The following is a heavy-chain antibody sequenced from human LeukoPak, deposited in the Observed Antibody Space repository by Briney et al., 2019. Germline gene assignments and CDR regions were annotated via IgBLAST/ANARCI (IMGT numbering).Heavy chain of an antibody. CDR3: AKGRGKDGQNLFDY. CDR1: GFTFSSYE. CDR2: ISSSGSTI. Sequence: GGSLRLSCAASGFTFSSYEMNWVRQAPGKGLEWVSYISSSGSTIYYADSVKGRFTISRDNAKNSLYLQMNSLRAEDTAVYYCAKGRGKDGQNLFDYWGQGTLITVSS. D-gene: IGHD5-24*01. J-gene: IGHJ4*02. V-gene: IGHV3-48*03.